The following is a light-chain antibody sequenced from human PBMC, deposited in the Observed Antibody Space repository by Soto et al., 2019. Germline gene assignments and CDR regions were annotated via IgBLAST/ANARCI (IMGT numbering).Light chain of an antibody. CDR3: QQYNKWHLT. CDR1: QSVTSN. Sequence: EIVMTHSPATLSVSPGERATLSCRASQSVTSNLAWYQQKPGQAPRLLIYGASTRATGIPARFSGSGSGTGVRRSTGSLQSEDFEVYYCQQYNKWHLTFGQRTKVDIQ. CDR2: GAS. V-gene: IGKV3-15*01. J-gene: IGKJ1*01.